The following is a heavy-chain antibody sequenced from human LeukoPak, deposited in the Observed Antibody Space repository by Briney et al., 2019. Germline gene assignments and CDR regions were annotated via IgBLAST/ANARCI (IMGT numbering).Heavy chain of an antibody. CDR2: ISSSSSTI. Sequence: GGSLRLSCAASGFTFSSYSMNWVRQAPGKGLEWVSYISSSSSTIYHADSVKGRFTISRDNAKNSLYLQMNSLRAEDTAVYYCARDYLAVAEYYFDYWGQGTLVTVSS. V-gene: IGHV3-48*04. CDR3: ARDYLAVAEYYFDY. D-gene: IGHD6-19*01. CDR1: GFTFSSYS. J-gene: IGHJ4*02.